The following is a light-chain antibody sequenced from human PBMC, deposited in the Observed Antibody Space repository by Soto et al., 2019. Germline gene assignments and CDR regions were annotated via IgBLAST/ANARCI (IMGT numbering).Light chain of an antibody. J-gene: IGKJ2*01. Sequence: EIVLTQSPGTLSLSPGERATLSCRASQSVSSSYLAWHQQKPGQAPRLPIYGASSRATGIPDRFSGSGSGTDFTLTISRLEPEDFAVYYCQQYGSSPRYTFGQGTKLEIK. CDR3: QQYGSSPRYT. CDR2: GAS. CDR1: QSVSSSY. V-gene: IGKV3-20*01.